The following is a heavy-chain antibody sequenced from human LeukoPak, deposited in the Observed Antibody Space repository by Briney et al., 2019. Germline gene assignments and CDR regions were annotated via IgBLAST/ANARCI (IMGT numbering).Heavy chain of an antibody. CDR3: AGRSYSSGFYHFDY. J-gene: IGHJ4*02. Sequence: PSETLSLTCTVSGGSITSYYWSWIRQSPGKGLEWIGYIYYSGSTNYNPSLKSRVTISVDTSKNQFSLKLCSVTAADTAVYYCAGRSYSSGFYHFDYWGQGTLVTVSS. CDR1: GGSITSYY. D-gene: IGHD6-25*01. CDR2: IYYSGST. V-gene: IGHV4-59*08.